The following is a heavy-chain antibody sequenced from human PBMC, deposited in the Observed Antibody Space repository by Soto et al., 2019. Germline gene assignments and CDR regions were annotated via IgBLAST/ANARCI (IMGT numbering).Heavy chain of an antibody. D-gene: IGHD4-17*01. CDR1: GYTFTTYG. J-gene: IGHJ4*01. CDR2: IRAYSGNT. V-gene: IGHV1-18*04. Sequence: VQLVQSGAEVKKPGASVKVSCTASGYTFTTYGITWVRQAPGQGLEWMGWIRAYSGNTNYAKKLQGRLTVTTDTSTNTAYMYLRSLSSDDTAVYYCARVVTACDYGDYGRYYFDYWGHGPLVTVSS. CDR3: ARVVTACDYGDYGRYYFDY.